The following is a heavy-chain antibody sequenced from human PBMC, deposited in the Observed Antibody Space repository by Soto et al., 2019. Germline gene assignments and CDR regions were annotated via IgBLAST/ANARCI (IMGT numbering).Heavy chain of an antibody. D-gene: IGHD6-25*01. V-gene: IGHV3-30-3*01. CDR3: ARGGRIAASGVDV. Sequence: QVQLVESGGGVVQPGRSLRLSCAASGFTFSSYAMHWVRQAPGKGLEWVAVISYDGSNKYYADSVKGRFTISRDNSKNTLYLQMNSLRAEDTAVYYCARGGRIAASGVDVWGQGTTGSVSS. CDR1: GFTFSSYA. CDR2: ISYDGSNK. J-gene: IGHJ6*02.